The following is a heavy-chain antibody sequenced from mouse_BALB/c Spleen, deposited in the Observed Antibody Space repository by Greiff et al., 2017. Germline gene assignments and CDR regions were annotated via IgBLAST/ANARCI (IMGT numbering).Heavy chain of an antibody. CDR3: LGGGNY. J-gene: IGHJ2*01. CDR2: ISYSGST. CDR1: GYSITSDYA. Sequence: VQLKQSGPGLVKPSQSLSLTCTVTGYSITSDYAWNWIRQFPGNKLEWMGYISYSGSTSYNPSLKSRISITRDTSKNQFFLQLNSVTTEDTATYYCLGGGNYWGQGTTLTVSS. V-gene: IGHV3-2*02. D-gene: IGHD3-3*01.